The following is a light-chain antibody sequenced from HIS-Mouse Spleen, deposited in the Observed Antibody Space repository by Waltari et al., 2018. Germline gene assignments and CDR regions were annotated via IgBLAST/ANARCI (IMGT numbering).Light chain of an antibody. J-gene: IGKJ2*01. CDR3: QQRSNWPLNT. Sequence: EIVLTQSPATLSLSPGERATLSCRASQSVSIYLAWYQQKPGQAPRLLIYDTSNRATGIPARFSGSGSGTDFTLTISSLEPEDFAVYYCQQRSNWPLNTFGQGTKLEIK. CDR1: QSVSIY. V-gene: IGKV3-11*01. CDR2: DTS.